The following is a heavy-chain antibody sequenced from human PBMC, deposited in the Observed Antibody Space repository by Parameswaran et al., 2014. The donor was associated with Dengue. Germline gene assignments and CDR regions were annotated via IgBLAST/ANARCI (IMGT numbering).Heavy chain of an antibody. Sequence: ASETLSLTCTVSGGSISSYYWSWIRQPPGKGLEWIGYIYYSGSTNYNPSLKSRVTISVDTSKNQFSLKLSSVTAADTAVYYCARFMVRGLYYFDYWGQGTLVTVSS. V-gene: IGHV4-59*01. CDR1: GGSISSYY. J-gene: IGHJ4*02. CDR2: IYYSGST. CDR3: ARFMVRGLYYFDY. D-gene: IGHD3-10*01.